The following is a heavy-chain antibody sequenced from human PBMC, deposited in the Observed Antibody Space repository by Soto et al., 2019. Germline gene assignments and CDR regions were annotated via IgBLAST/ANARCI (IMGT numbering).Heavy chain of an antibody. CDR3: ARFTVATPSLAMDV. CDR2: IYSGGST. D-gene: IGHD4-4*01. J-gene: IGHJ6*02. V-gene: IGHV3-53*01. CDR1: GFTVSSKY. Sequence: GGSLRLSCAASGFTVSSKYMSWVLQAPGKGLEWVSIIYSGGSTYYADSVKGRFTISRDNSKNTLYLQMNSLRAEDTAVYYCARFTVATPSLAMDVWGQGTTVTVSS.